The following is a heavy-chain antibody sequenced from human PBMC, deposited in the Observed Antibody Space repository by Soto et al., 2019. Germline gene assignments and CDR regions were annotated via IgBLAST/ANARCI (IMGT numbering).Heavy chain of an antibody. J-gene: IGHJ4*02. Sequence: PSETLSLTCAVSGGSISSGGYSWSWIRQPPGKGLEWIGYIYHSGSTYYNPSLKSRVTISVDRSKNQFSLKLSSVTAADAAVYYCARGTGVWSQFYYFAYWGQGTLVTVSS. V-gene: IGHV4-30-2*01. D-gene: IGHD2-21*01. CDR1: GGSISSGGYS. CDR3: ARGTGVWSQFYYFAY. CDR2: IYHSGST.